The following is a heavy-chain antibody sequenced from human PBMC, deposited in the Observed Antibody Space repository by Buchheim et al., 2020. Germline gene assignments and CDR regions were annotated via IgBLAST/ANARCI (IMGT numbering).Heavy chain of an antibody. Sequence: QLQLQELGPGLVNPSGTLSLTCSVSGGSISSSSYSWGWIRQPPGKGLEWIGSIYYSGSAFYNPALESRVTILVDRSKSQFSLHLNSVTAADTAMYYCASNWGLYYFDYWGQGTL. CDR3: ASNWGLYYFDY. V-gene: IGHV4-39*07. CDR1: GGSISSSSYS. D-gene: IGHD7-27*01. CDR2: IYYSGSA. J-gene: IGHJ4*02.